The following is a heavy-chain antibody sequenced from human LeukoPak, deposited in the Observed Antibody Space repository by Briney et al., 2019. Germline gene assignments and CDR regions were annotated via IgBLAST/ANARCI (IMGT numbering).Heavy chain of an antibody. Sequence: GGSLRLSCVASGFMSYDYTMHWVRQAPGKGLQWGSLINWDGGSTYYDASVKGRFTVSRDNSKNSLYLQMNSLRTEDTAFYYCATGDEDSPMNFYHWGQGTLVTVSS. CDR1: GFMSYDYT. J-gene: IGHJ4*02. V-gene: IGHV3-43*01. CDR3: ATGDEDSPMNFYH. D-gene: IGHD5-18*01. CDR2: INWDGGST.